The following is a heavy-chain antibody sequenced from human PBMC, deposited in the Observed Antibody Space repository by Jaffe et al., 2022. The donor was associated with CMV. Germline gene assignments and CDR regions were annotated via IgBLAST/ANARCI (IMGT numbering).Heavy chain of an antibody. V-gene: IGHV1-24*01. D-gene: IGHD3-3*01. CDR1: GYTLTELS. CDR3: ATDERRRRIGVVMWHPFDY. Sequence: QVQLVQSGAEVKKPGASVKVSCKVSGYTLTELSMHWVRQAPGKGLEWMGGFDPEDGETIYAQKFQGRVTMTEDTSTDTAYMELSSLRSEDTAVYYCATDERRRRIGVVMWHPFDYWGQGTLVTVSS. J-gene: IGHJ4*02. CDR2: FDPEDGET.